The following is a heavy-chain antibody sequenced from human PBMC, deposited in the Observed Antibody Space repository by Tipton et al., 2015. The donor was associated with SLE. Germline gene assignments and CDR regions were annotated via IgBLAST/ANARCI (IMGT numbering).Heavy chain of an antibody. Sequence: TLSLTCAVSGGSISSRNWWSWVRQPPGKGLEWIGEIDHSGSTNYNPSLKSRVTMSVDKSRNQFSLRLSSVTAADTAVYYCARGISGYSSSWYYYYYGMDVWGQGTTVTVSS. D-gene: IGHD6-13*01. CDR2: IDHSGST. CDR3: ARGISGYSSSWYYYYYGMDV. CDR1: GGSISSRNW. V-gene: IGHV4-4*02. J-gene: IGHJ6*02.